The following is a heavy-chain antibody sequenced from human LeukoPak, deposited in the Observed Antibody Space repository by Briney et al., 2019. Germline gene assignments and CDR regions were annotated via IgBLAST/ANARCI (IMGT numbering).Heavy chain of an antibody. CDR3: ARARGDSSGYDY. Sequence: PSETLSLTCTVSGGSISSYYWSWIRQPPGKGLEWIGYIYYSGSTNYNPSLKSRVTISVDTSKNQFSLKLSSVTAADTAVYYCARARGDSSGYDYWGQGTLVTVSS. CDR1: GGSISSYY. D-gene: IGHD3-22*01. V-gene: IGHV4-59*01. J-gene: IGHJ4*02. CDR2: IYYSGST.